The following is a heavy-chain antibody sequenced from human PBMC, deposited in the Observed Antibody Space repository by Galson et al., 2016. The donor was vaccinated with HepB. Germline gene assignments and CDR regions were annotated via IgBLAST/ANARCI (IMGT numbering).Heavy chain of an antibody. J-gene: IGHJ4*02. CDR1: GFTFSNYP. V-gene: IGHV3-23*01. CDR3: VRDNFADY. CDR2: IAARSDGS. Sequence: SLRLSCAASGFTFSNYPMNWVRQAPGKGLQWVSTIAARSDGSYYEDSVRGRFTISRDNSKTPLSLQMNNLGVEDTALYFCVRDNFADYWGQGTLVTISS. D-gene: IGHD4-23*01.